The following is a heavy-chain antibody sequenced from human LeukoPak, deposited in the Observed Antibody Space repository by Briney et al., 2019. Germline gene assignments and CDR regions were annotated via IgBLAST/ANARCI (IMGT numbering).Heavy chain of an antibody. D-gene: IGHD3-10*01. Sequence: PSETLSLTCAVYGGSFSGYYWSWIRQPSGKGLEWIGEISHSGSTNYNPSLKSRVTISVDTSKNQFSLKLSSVTAADTAVYYCARGWYYYGSGSSFDYWGQGTLVSVSS. CDR2: ISHSGST. CDR1: GGSFSGYY. J-gene: IGHJ4*02. CDR3: ARGWYYYGSGSSFDY. V-gene: IGHV4-34*01.